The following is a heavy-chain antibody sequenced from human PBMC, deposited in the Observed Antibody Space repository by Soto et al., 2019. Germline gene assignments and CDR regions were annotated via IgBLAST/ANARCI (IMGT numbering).Heavy chain of an antibody. CDR1: GFTFSSYA. CDR2: ISGSGDST. D-gene: IGHD1-26*01. V-gene: IGHV3-23*01. CDR3: ARRGSGSYYDY. J-gene: IGHJ4*02. Sequence: EVQLLESGGGLVQPGGSLRLSCAASGFTFSSYAMRWVRQAPVKGLEWVSDISGSGDSTYYADSVKGRFTISRDNSKNTLYPQMISMRAEDTAVYYCARRGSGSYYDYWGQGTLVTVSS.